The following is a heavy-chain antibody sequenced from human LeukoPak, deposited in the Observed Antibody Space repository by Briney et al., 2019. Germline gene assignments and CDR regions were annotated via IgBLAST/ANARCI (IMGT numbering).Heavy chain of an antibody. Sequence: GESLKISCKGSGYSFTTYWIGWVRQMPGKGLEWMGIIYPGDSETRYSPSFQGQVTISADKSITTAYLHWSSLEASDTAMYYCARLQGRWGGRYYYYYGMDVWGQGTTVTVSS. J-gene: IGHJ6*02. CDR2: IYPGDSET. CDR1: GYSFTTYW. CDR3: ARLQGRWGGRYYYYYGMDV. V-gene: IGHV5-51*01. D-gene: IGHD7-27*01.